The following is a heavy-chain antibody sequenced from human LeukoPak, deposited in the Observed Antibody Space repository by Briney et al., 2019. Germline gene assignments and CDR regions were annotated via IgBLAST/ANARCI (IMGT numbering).Heavy chain of an antibody. Sequence: SETLSLTCTVSGGSISSYCWSWNRQPPGKGLEWVGYIYYSGSTNYNPSLKSRVTISVATSKNQFSLKLSSVTAAETAVYYCARYCSSSGYPVRYAMDVWGQGTTVTVSS. D-gene: IGHD2-2*01. CDR2: IYYSGST. J-gene: IGHJ6*01. CDR3: ARYCSSSGYPVRYAMDV. V-gene: IGHV4-59*01. CDR1: GGSISSYC.